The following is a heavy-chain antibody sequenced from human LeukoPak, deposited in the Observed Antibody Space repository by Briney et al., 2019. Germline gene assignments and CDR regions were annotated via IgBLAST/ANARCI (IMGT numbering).Heavy chain of an antibody. Sequence: GGSLRLSCAASGFTFSNFAMNWVRQAPGKGLEWVSYIISSGSTIYYADSVKGRFTISRDNAKNSLYLQMNSLRAEDTAVYYCARLILNWFDPWGQGTLVTVSS. J-gene: IGHJ5*02. CDR3: ARLILNWFDP. CDR2: IISSGSTI. CDR1: GFTFSNFA. D-gene: IGHD3-16*01. V-gene: IGHV3-48*03.